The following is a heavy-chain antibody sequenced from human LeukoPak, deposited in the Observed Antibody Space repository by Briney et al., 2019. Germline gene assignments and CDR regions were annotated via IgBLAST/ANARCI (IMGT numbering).Heavy chain of an antibody. CDR1: GFTVSSSY. CDR2: VYSGGSI. CDR3: ARSYNSAWLDY. V-gene: IGHV3-53*04. Sequence: GGSLRLSCAASGFTVSSSYMSWVRQAPGKGLEWVSIVYSGGSIYYADSVKGRFTTSRHNSNNTLDLQMNSLRTEDMAMYYCARSYNSAWLDYWGQGTLVTVSS. D-gene: IGHD6-19*01. J-gene: IGHJ4*02.